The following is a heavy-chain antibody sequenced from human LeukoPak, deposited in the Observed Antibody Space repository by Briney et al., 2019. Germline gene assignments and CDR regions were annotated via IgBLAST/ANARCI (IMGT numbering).Heavy chain of an antibody. CDR2: IWYDGSNK. V-gene: IGHV3-33*01. D-gene: IGHD3-10*01. Sequence: PGGSLRLSCAASGFTFSSYGMHWVRQAPGKGLEWVAVIWYDGSNKYYADSVKGRFTISRDNSKNTLYLQMNSLRAEDTAVYYCASLGGYGSGRLDYYYYMDVWGKGTTVTVSS. CDR3: ASLGGYGSGRLDYYYYMDV. J-gene: IGHJ6*03. CDR1: GFTFSSYG.